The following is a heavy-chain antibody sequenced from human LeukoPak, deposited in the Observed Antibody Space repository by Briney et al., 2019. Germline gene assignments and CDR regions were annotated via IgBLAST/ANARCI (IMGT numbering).Heavy chain of an antibody. V-gene: IGHV4-39*07. J-gene: IGHJ4*02. CDR1: GGSISSSTDY. CDR2: IYYVGST. Sequence: SETLSLTCTVSGGSISSSTDYWGWIRQPPGEGLEWIGSIYYVGSTYYNPSLRGRVTISVDTSKNQFSLKLSSVTAADTAVYYCATNLIAATVDSWGQGTLVTVSS. CDR3: ATNLIAATVDS. D-gene: IGHD6-13*01.